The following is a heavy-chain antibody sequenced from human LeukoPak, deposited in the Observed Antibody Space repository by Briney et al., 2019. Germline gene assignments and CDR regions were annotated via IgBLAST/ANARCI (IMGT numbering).Heavy chain of an antibody. CDR3: ATSHASSGND. J-gene: IGHJ4*02. D-gene: IGHD3-22*01. CDR2: ISSSSSYI. Sequence: GGSLRLSCAASGFTFSSYSMNWVRQAPGKGLEWVSSISSSSSYIYYADSVKGRFTISRDNAKGSLYLQMNSLRVEDTAVYYCATSHASSGNDWGQGTLVTVSS. CDR1: GFTFSSYS. V-gene: IGHV3-21*01.